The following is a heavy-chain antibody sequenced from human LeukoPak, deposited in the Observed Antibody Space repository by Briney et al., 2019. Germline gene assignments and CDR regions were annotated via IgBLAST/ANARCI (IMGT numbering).Heavy chain of an antibody. Sequence: GESLKISCKGSGYSFTSYWIGWVRQMPGKGLEWMGIIYPGDSDTRYSPSFQGQVTISADKSISTAYLQWSSLKASDTAMYYCARQTKTTWNWARGYYFDYWGQGTLVTVSS. CDR3: ARQTKTTWNWARGYYFDY. V-gene: IGHV5-51*01. CDR2: IYPGDSDT. J-gene: IGHJ4*02. D-gene: IGHD1-7*01. CDR1: GYSFTSYW.